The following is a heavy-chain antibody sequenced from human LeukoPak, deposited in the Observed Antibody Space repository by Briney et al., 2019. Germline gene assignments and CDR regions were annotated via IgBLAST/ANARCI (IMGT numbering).Heavy chain of an antibody. D-gene: IGHD3-10*01. CDR1: GGSFSGYY. Sequence: SETLSLTCAVYGGSFSGYYWSWIRQPPGKGLEWIGEINHSGSTNYNPSLKSRVTISVDTSKNQFSLKLSSVTAADTAVYYCAGSAGYRDYWGQGTLVTVSS. CDR2: INHSGST. V-gene: IGHV4-34*01. CDR3: AGSAGYRDY. J-gene: IGHJ4*02.